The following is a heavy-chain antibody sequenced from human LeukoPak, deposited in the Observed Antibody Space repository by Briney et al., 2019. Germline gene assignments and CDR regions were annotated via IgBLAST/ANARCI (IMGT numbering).Heavy chain of an antibody. Sequence: PSETLSLTCNVSGASISSYYWTWIRKPAGKGLEWIGRINTSGRTNYNPSLESRVTMSVDTSKNQFSLKLISVTAADTAVYYCARTQQWLPIDYWGQGTLVTVSS. CDR1: GASISSYY. CDR3: ARTQQWLPIDY. CDR2: INTSGRT. V-gene: IGHV4-4*07. J-gene: IGHJ4*02. D-gene: IGHD6-19*01.